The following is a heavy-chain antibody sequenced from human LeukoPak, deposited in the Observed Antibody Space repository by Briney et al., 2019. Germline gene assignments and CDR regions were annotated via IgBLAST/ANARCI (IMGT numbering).Heavy chain of an antibody. CDR1: GGSIRSYY. V-gene: IGHV4-4*07. J-gene: IGHJ5*02. D-gene: IGHD3-3*01. Sequence: PSETLSLTWTVSGGSIRSYYWSWIRQPAGKGLEWIGRIYTSGSTNYNPSLKSRVTMSVDTSKNQFSLKLSSVTAADTAVYYCAREAIFGVVTVFDPWGQGALVTVSS. CDR2: IYTSGST. CDR3: AREAIFGVVTVFDP.